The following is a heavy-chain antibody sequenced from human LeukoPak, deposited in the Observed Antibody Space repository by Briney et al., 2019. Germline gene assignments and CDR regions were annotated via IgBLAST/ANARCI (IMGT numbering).Heavy chain of an antibody. CDR2: ISGDGGST. J-gene: IGHJ4*02. CDR3: AKDLGAGRITIFGVVQAFYFDY. Sequence: GGSLRLSCAASGFTFDDYAMHWVRQAPGKGLEWVSLISGDGGSTYYADSVKGRFTISRDNSENSLYLQMKSLRTEDAALYYCAKDLGAGRITIFGVVQAFYFDYWGQGTLVTVSS. CDR1: GFTFDDYA. V-gene: IGHV3-43*02. D-gene: IGHD3-3*01.